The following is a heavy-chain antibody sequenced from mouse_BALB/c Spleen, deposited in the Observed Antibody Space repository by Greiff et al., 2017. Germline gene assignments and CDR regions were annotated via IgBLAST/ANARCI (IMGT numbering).Heavy chain of an antibody. Sequence: EVQLVESGGGLVQPGGSRKLSCAASGFTFSSFGMHWVRQAPEKGLEWVAYISSGSSTIYYADTVKGRFTISRDNPKNTLFLQMTSLRSEDTAMYYCARSLPQGYWYCDGWGAGTTVTVSS. V-gene: IGHV5-17*02. CDR2: ISSGSSTI. CDR1: GFTFSSFG. J-gene: IGHJ1*01. CDR3: ARSLPQGYWYCDG.